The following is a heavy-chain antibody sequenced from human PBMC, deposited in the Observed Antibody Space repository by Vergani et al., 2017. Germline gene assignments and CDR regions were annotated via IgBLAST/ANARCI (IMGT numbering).Heavy chain of an antibody. CDR1: GFTFSSYA. CDR3: ARAAEIVVVPAAAYYYYYMDV. Sequence: EVQLLESGGGLVQPGGSLRLSCAASGFTFSSYAMNWVRQAPGKGLEWVSSISSSSSYIYYADSVKGRFTISRDNAKNSLYLQMNSLRAEDTAVYYCARAAEIVVVPAAAYYYYYMDVWGKGP. CDR2: ISSSSSYI. D-gene: IGHD2-2*01. J-gene: IGHJ6*03. V-gene: IGHV3-21*01.